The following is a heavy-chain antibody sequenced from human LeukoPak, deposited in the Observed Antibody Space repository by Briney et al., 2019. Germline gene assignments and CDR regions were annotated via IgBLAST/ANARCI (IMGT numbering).Heavy chain of an antibody. CDR2: IKQDGSEK. D-gene: IGHD5-18*01. V-gene: IGHV3-7*01. J-gene: IGHJ4*02. CDR1: GFTFSSYW. Sequence: GGSLRLSCAASGFTFSSYWMSWVRQAPGKGLEWVANIKQDGSEKYYVDSVKGRFTISRDNAKNSLYLQMNSLRAEDTAVYYCARFDSYGLYYFDYWGQGTLVTVSS. CDR3: ARFDSYGLYYFDY.